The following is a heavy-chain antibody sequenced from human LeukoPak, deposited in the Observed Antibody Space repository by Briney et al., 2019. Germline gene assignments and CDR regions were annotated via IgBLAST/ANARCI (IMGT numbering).Heavy chain of an antibody. CDR1: GLSVNTGGFS. Sequence: PSQTLSLTCTVSGLSVNTGGFSWTWIRQSPEKGLQLIGHIFLSGATYYNPSLKSRVTMSLDRSRNQFSLKLTSVTAADTAVYYCASDLGYCSSTSCRYFDPWGQGTLVTVSS. CDR2: IFLSGAT. CDR3: ASDLGYCSSTSCRYFDP. V-gene: IGHV4-30-2*06. J-gene: IGHJ5*02. D-gene: IGHD2-2*01.